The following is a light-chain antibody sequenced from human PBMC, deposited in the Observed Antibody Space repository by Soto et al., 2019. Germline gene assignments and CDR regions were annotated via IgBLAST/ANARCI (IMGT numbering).Light chain of an antibody. CDR1: QDIRND. Sequence: DIQMTQSPSSLSASVGDRVTITCRASQDIRNDLGWYQQKQGKAPKRLIYGASSLQSGFPSRFSGSGSGTEFTLTITSLQPEDFATYYCLQHNTYPWTFGQGTKVEIK. J-gene: IGKJ1*01. CDR2: GAS. CDR3: LQHNTYPWT. V-gene: IGKV1-17*01.